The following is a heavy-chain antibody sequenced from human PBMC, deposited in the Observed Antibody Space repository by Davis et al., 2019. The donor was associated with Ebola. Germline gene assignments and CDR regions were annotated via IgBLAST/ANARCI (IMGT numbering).Heavy chain of an antibody. CDR1: GFTFSTYG. CDR2: MRSDGSSK. V-gene: IGHV3-30*02. J-gene: IGHJ4*02. Sequence: GESLKISCAASGFTFSTYGMNWVRQAPGKGLESVAFMRSDGSSKNYAESGRGRFTISRDNSKNTLYLQMNSLGAEDTAVYYCARGANYFDYWGQGTLVTVSS. CDR3: ARGANYFDY.